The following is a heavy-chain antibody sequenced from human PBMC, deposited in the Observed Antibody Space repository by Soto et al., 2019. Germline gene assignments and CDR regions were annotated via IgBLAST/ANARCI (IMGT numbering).Heavy chain of an antibody. CDR3: TKDRLPQSRSGCYNS. CDR1: RLTFNTYG. J-gene: IGHJ4*02. CDR2: IAWDGSNK. Sequence: PGGSPRLSCAGSRLTFNTYGMHWVRQAPGKGLEWVALIAWDGSNKYYADSVKGRFTISRDNSKSTLFLQMNSLTPEDTAVYYCTKDRLPQSRSGCYNSWGQGTLVTVSS. V-gene: IGHV3-30*18. D-gene: IGHD1-26*01.